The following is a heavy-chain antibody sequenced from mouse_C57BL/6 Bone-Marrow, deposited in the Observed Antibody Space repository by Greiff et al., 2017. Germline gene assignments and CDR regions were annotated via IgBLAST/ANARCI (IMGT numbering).Heavy chain of an antibody. CDR1: GYTFTSYW. D-gene: IGHD6-5*01. CDR3: ARSSVSVTYFDY. CDR2: INPSSGYT. V-gene: IGHV1-7*01. J-gene: IGHJ2*01. Sequence: QVQLKESGADLAKPGASVKLSCKASGYTFTSYWMHWVKQRPGQGLEWIGYINPSSGYTKYNQKFKDQATLTADKSSSTAYMQLSSLTYEDSAVYYCARSSVSVTYFDYWGQGTTLTVSS.